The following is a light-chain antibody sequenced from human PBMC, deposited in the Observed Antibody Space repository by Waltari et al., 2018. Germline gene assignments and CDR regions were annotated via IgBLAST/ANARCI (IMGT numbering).Light chain of an antibody. V-gene: IGKV3-20*01. J-gene: IGKJ1*01. CDR3: QMYVNLPAT. CDR1: QSFGKY. CDR2: HTS. Sequence: EIVLTQSPGTLSLSTGERATLSCRASQSFGKYLAWYQQKPCQAPRLLIYHTSTRATGIPDRFSGSWSGTDFSLTISRLEPEDFAVYHCQMYVNLPATFGQGTKVEI.